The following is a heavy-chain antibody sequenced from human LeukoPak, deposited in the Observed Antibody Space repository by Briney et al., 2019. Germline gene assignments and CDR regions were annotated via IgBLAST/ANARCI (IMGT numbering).Heavy chain of an antibody. J-gene: IGHJ4*02. CDR3: GKDFGWSFDY. V-gene: IGHV3-30*02. D-gene: IGHD3-3*01. CDR1: GFPFSNFG. CDR2: IQINGNDK. Sequence: GGSLRLSCVASGFPFSNFGMHWVRQAPGKGLEWVSKIQINGNDKYYADSVKGRFTISRDNSKKMVYLQMNSLRAEDTAVYYCGKDFGWSFDYWGQGTLVTVSS.